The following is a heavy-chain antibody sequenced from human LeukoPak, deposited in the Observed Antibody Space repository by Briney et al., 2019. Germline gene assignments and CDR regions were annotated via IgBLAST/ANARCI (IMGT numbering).Heavy chain of an antibody. J-gene: IGHJ4*02. V-gene: IGHV4-39*07. Sequence: SETLSLTCTVSGGSISSSSYYWGWIRQPPGKGLEWIGSIYYSGSTYYNPSLKSRVTISVDTSKNQFSLKLSPVTAADTAVYYCARVNPYYVILTGYFDYWGQGTLVTVSS. CDR2: IYYSGST. D-gene: IGHD3-9*01. CDR3: ARVNPYYVILTGYFDY. CDR1: GGSISSSSYY.